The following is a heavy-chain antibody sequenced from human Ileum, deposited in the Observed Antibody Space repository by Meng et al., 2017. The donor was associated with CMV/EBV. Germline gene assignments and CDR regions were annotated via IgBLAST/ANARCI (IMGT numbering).Heavy chain of an antibody. Sequence: QVQLHPSGPGLWKPSQPLSLTCAGDSVSISTESWNWIRQSPSRGLEWLGRTWYGSKWYYEYAVSVKSRITIIPDTSQNQISLQLNSVTPDDTAVYYCTYGWPLKYWGQGSLVTVSS. D-gene: IGHD3-10*01. J-gene: IGHJ4*02. CDR3: TYGWPLKY. CDR1: DSVSISTES. V-gene: IGHV6-1*01. CDR2: TWYGSKWYY.